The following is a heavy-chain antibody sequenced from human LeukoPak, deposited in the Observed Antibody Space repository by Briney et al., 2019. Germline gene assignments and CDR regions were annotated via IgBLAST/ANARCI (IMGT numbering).Heavy chain of an antibody. V-gene: IGHV3-48*03. Sequence: GGSLRLSCAASGFTFSSYEMNWVRQAPGKGLEWVSYISSSGSTIYYADSVKGRFTISRDNAKNSLYLQMSSLRAEDTAVYYCARWKVAATWVETNYYYYYGMDVWGQGTTVTVSS. CDR2: ISSSGSTI. J-gene: IGHJ6*02. CDR3: ARWKVAATWVETNYYYYYGMDV. CDR1: GFTFSSYE. D-gene: IGHD2-15*01.